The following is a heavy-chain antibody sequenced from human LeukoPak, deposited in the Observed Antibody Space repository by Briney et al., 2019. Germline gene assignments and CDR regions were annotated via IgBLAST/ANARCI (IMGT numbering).Heavy chain of an antibody. D-gene: IGHD3-9*01. J-gene: IGHJ3*02. CDR3: ARDQGDILTANDAFDI. V-gene: IGHV1-18*01. CDR1: GYTFTSYG. Sequence: ASVTVSCKASGYTFTSYGISWVRQAPGQGLEWMGWISAYNGNTNYAQKLQGRVTMTTDTSTSTAYMELRSLRSDDTAVYYCARDQGDILTANDAFDIWGQGTMVTVSS. CDR2: ISAYNGNT.